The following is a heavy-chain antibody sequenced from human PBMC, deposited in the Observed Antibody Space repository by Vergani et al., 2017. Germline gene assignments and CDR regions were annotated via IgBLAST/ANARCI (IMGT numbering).Heavy chain of an antibody. V-gene: IGHV4-61*02. CDR1: GGSISSGSYY. J-gene: IGHJ3*02. D-gene: IGHD3-3*01. Sequence: QLQLQESGPGLVKPSETLSLTCTVSGGSISSGSYYWSWIRQPAGKGLEWIGRIYTSGSTNYNPSLKSRVTISVDTSKNQFSLKLSSVTAADTAVYYCAREYYDFWSGSISQAFDIWGQGTMVTVSS. CDR3: AREYYDFWSGSISQAFDI. CDR2: IYTSGST.